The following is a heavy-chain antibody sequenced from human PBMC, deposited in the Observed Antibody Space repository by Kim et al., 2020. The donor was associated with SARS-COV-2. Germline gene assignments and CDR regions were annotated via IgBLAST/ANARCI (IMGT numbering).Heavy chain of an antibody. CDR1: GFTFSSYW. D-gene: IGHD4-17*01. J-gene: IGHJ4*03. CDR2: INSDGSSK. Sequence: GGSLRLSCAASGFTFSSYWMHWVRQAPGKGLVWVSRINSDGSSKNYADSVKGRFTISRDNAKNTLYLQMNSLRAEDTAVYYCARVRSFGDYGNTTDVWGQGTLVTVSS. CDR3: ARVRSFGDYGNTTDV. V-gene: IGHV3-74*01.